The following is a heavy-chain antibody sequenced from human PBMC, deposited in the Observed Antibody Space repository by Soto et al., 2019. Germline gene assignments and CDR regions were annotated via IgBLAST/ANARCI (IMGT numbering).Heavy chain of an antibody. Sequence: GSLRLSCAASGFTFSSYGMHWVRQAPGKGLEWVAVIWYDGSNKYYADSVKGRFTISRDNSKNTLYLQMNSLRAEDTAVYYCARGAVRTLKQQLELWWFDPWGQGTLVTV. CDR3: ARGAVRTLKQQLELWWFDP. CDR2: IWYDGSNK. CDR1: GFTFSSYG. V-gene: IGHV3-33*01. J-gene: IGHJ5*02. D-gene: IGHD6-13*01.